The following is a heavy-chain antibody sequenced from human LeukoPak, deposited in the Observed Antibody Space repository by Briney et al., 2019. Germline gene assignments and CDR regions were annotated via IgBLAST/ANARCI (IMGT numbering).Heavy chain of an antibody. CDR2: ISSSSSYI. CDR3: ARDSYGGNSG. J-gene: IGHJ4*02. CDR1: GFIFDDYA. V-gene: IGHV3-21*01. Sequence: GGSLRLSCAASGFIFDDYAMHWVRQAPGKGLEWVSSISSSSSYIYYADSVKGRFTISRDNAKNSLYLQMNSLRAEDTAVYYCARDSYGGNSGWGQGTLVTVSS. D-gene: IGHD4-23*01.